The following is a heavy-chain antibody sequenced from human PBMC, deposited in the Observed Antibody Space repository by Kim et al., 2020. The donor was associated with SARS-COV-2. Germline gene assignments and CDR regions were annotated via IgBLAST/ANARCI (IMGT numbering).Heavy chain of an antibody. D-gene: IGHD6-13*01. Sequence: SETLSLTCTVSGGSISSSSYYWGWIRQPPGKGLEWIGSIYYSGSTYYNPSLKSRVTISVDTSKNQFSLKLSSVTAADTAVYYCAGKYSSSWYRDYYGMDVWGQGTTVTVSS. V-gene: IGHV4-39*01. CDR1: GGSISSSSYY. CDR2: IYYSGST. CDR3: AGKYSSSWYRDYYGMDV. J-gene: IGHJ6*02.